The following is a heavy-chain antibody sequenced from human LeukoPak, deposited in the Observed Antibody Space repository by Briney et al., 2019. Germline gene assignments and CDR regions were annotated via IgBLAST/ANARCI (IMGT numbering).Heavy chain of an antibody. CDR2: IYYSGST. CDR1: GGSISSYY. CDR3: ARDPSIVDAFDI. V-gene: IGHV4-59*01. Sequence: PSETLSLTCTVSGGSISSYYWSWIRQPPGKGLESIGYIYYSGSTNYNPSLKSRVTISVDTSKNQFSLKLSSVTAADTAVYYCARDPSIVDAFDIWGQGTMVTVSS. D-gene: IGHD1-26*01. J-gene: IGHJ3*02.